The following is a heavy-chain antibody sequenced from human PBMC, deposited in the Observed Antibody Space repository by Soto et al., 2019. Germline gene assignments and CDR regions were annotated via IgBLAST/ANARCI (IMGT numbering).Heavy chain of an antibody. CDR1: GYTFTTYA. Sequence: ASVKVSCKASGYTFTTYALHWVRQAPGQSPEWRGWFNAGNGYTKYSQKFQGRVSVTWDTSATTAYMELSSLRSEDTAVYYCAREGISSSFPLDYWGQGALVTVS. V-gene: IGHV1-3*01. J-gene: IGHJ4*02. CDR3: AREGISSSFPLDY. CDR2: FNAGNGYT. D-gene: IGHD6-6*01.